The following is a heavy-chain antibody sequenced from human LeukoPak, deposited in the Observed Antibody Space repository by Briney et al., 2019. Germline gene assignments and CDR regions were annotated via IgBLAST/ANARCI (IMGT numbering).Heavy chain of an antibody. J-gene: IGHJ4*02. CDR3: SKGRGSTLTNIDF. CDR1: GFPFSSLA. Sequence: GGSLRLSCAASGFPFSSLAMTWVRQSPGKGLEWVSSVSDSGVNTYYAGSVRGRFTVSRDNFKNILYLQMNSLTVEDTAFYYCSKGRGSTLTNIDFWGQGALVTVSS. V-gene: IGHV3-23*01. D-gene: IGHD4-11*01. CDR2: VSDSGVNT.